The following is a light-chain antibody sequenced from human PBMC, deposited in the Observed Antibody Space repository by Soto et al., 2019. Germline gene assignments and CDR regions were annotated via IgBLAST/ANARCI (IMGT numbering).Light chain of an antibody. V-gene: IGKV3-20*01. J-gene: IGKJ1*01. CDR1: QTVSSSY. CDR2: GAS. Sequence: EIVLTQSPGTLSLSPGERATLSCRASQTVSSSYLAWYQQKPGQAPRLLIYGASSRATGIPDRFSGSGSGTDFTLTISRLEPEDFAVYYCQQYGSSPSTFGQGTRWIS. CDR3: QQYGSSPST.